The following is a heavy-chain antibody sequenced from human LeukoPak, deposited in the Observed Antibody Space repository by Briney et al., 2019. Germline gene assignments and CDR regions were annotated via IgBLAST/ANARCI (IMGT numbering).Heavy chain of an antibody. J-gene: IGHJ4*02. D-gene: IGHD2-2*01. Sequence: GGSLRLSCAASGFTFSSYAMHWVRQAPGKGLEWVAVISYDGSNKYYADSVKGRFTISRDNSKNTLYLQMNSLGAEDTAEYYCAKTRDIVVEDETHFDYWGQGTLVTVSS. V-gene: IGHV3-30*04. CDR3: AKTRDIVVEDETHFDY. CDR1: GFTFSSYA. CDR2: ISYDGSNK.